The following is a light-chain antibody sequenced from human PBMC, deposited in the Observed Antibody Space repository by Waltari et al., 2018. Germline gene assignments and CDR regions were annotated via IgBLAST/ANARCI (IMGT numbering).Light chain of an antibody. V-gene: IGKV3-20*01. CDR1: QSIGRS. CDR3: QKYERLPAT. J-gene: IGKJ1*01. CDR2: DIS. Sequence: EIVLTQSPGTLSLSLGDRATLSCRASQSIGRSVVWYQQRPGQAPRLLIYDISRRATGIPDRFSGSGYGTDFRLTISRLEPEDFAVYYCQKYERLPATFGQGTTVEIK.